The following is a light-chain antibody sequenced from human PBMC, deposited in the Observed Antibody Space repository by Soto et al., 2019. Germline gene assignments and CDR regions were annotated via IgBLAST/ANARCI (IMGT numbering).Light chain of an antibody. CDR3: SSFTNTNSLEDWV. J-gene: IGLJ3*02. V-gene: IGLV2-14*02. CDR2: EVD. Sequence: QSALTQPASVSGSPGQSITISCTGTSSDVGTYNLVSWYQQHPGRAPKLIIYEVDSRTSGISDRFSGSKSGNTAPLTISGLQPEDEADYYCSSFTNTNSLEDWVFGGGTKVTVL. CDR1: SSDVGTYNL.